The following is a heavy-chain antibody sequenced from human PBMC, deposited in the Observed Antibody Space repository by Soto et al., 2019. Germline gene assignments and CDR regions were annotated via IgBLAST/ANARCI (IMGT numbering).Heavy chain of an antibody. V-gene: IGHV4-34*01. D-gene: IGHD4-17*01. J-gene: IGHJ4*02. Sequence: SETLSLTCAVYGGSFSGYYWSWIRQPPGKGLEWIGEINHSGSTNYNPSLKSRVTISVDTSKNQFSLKLSSVTAADTAVYYCAREAAYGGNPYFDYWGQGTLVTVSS. CDR2: INHSGST. CDR1: GGSFSGYY. CDR3: AREAAYGGNPYFDY.